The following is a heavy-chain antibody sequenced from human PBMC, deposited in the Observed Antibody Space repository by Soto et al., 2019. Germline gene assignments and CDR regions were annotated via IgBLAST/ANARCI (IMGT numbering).Heavy chain of an antibody. D-gene: IGHD3-22*01. CDR3: ARVKYYYDSSGYSPGWFDP. Sequence: QVQLVQSGAEVKKPGASVKVSCKASGYTFTGYYMHWVRQAPGQGLEWMGWINPNSGGTNYAQKFQGRVTMTRDTSISTAYMELSRLRSDDTAVYYCARVKYYYDSSGYSPGWFDPWGQGTLVTVSS. J-gene: IGHJ5*02. CDR1: GYTFTGYY. V-gene: IGHV1-2*02. CDR2: INPNSGGT.